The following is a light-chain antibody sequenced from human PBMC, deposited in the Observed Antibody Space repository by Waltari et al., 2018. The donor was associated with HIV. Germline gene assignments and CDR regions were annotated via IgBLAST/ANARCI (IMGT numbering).Light chain of an antibody. CDR1: QSLTYASNNKNY. V-gene: IGKV4-1*01. Sequence: DIVMTQSPDSLAVSLGERATINCKSSQSLTYASNNKNYLTWYQQKPGQPPKLLIYWASTRESGVPDLFSGSGSGTDFTLTINGLQAEDVAVYYCQQYYGTPWAFGQGTKVEIK. CDR2: WAS. J-gene: IGKJ1*01. CDR3: QQYYGTPWA.